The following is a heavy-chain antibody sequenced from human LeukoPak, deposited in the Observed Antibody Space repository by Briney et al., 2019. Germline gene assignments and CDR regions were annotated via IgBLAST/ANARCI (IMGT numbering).Heavy chain of an antibody. CDR3: ARDSDYYDSSGYSFDY. D-gene: IGHD3-22*01. CDR2: IWCDGSNK. CDR1: GFTFSSYG. J-gene: IGHJ4*02. V-gene: IGHV3-33*01. Sequence: PGRSLRLSCAASGFTFSSYGMHWVRQAPGKGLEWVAVIWCDGSNKYYADSVKGRFTISRDNSKNTLYLQMNSLRAEDTAVYYCARDSDYYDSSGYSFDYWGQGTLVTVSS.